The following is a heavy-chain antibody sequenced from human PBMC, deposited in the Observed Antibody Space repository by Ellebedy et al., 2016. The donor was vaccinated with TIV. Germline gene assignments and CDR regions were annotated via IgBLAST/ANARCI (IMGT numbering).Heavy chain of an antibody. CDR1: GGSIGTFY. J-gene: IGHJ4*02. CDR2: VYYTGTT. V-gene: IGHV4-59*01. D-gene: IGHD3-9*01. CDR3: ARADWIYDILTGYSPNRFDY. Sequence: SETLSLTCTVSGGSIGTFYWNWIRQPPGKGLEWIGYVYYTGTTNYNPSLRSRVTISVDTSENQFSLKLNSVTAADTAVYFCARADWIYDILTGYSPNRFDYWGQGTLVTVSS.